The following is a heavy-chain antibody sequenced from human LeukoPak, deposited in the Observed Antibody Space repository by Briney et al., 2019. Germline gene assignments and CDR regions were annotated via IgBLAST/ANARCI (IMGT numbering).Heavy chain of an antibody. CDR1: GFTFSDYY. J-gene: IGHJ4*02. D-gene: IGHD3-10*01. Sequence: GGSLRLSCAASGFTFSDYYMSWIRQAPGKGLEWVSYISSSGSTQYYADSVKGRFTISRDNAKNSYLQMNSLRAEDTAVYYCARDGHANGHGSPHYWGQGTLDTVSS. V-gene: IGHV3-11*01. CDR3: ARDGHANGHGSPHY. CDR2: ISSSGSTQ.